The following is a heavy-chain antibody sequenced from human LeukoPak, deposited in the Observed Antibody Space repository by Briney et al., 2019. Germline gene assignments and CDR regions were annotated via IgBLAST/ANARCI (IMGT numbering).Heavy chain of an antibody. CDR3: ARPRLAAAGSAFDI. J-gene: IGHJ3*02. D-gene: IGHD6-13*01. Sequence: GESRRISGQGYVYSFTNFCIGWVRQMPGKGLEWMGIIYPADSNTIYSPSFHGQVTISADKSISTAYLQWSNLKASDTAIYYCARPRLAAAGSAFDIWGQGTLVTVSS. V-gene: IGHV5-51*01. CDR2: IYPADSNT. CDR1: VYSFTNFC.